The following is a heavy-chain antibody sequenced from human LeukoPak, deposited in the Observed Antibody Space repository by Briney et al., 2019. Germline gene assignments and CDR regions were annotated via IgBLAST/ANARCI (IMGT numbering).Heavy chain of an antibody. D-gene: IGHD1-26*01. J-gene: IGHJ4*02. V-gene: IGHV1-2*02. CDR2: INPNSGGT. CDR1: GYTFTGYY. CDR3: ARDKRVGATTFDY. Sequence: VASVKVSCKASGYTFTGYYMHWVRQAPGQGLEWMGWINPNSGGTNYAQKFQGRVTMTRDTSISTAYMELSRLRSDDTAVYYCARDKRVGATTFDYWGQGTLVTVSS.